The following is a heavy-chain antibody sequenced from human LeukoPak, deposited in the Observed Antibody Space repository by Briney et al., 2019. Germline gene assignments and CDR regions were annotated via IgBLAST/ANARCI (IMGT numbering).Heavy chain of an antibody. Sequence: PSETLSLTCAVYGGSFSGYYWSWIRQPPGKGLEWIGEINHSGSINYNPSLKSRVTISVDTSKNQFSLKLSSVTAADTAVYYCAASYDSSGYYPGYWGQGTLVTVSS. CDR3: AASYDSSGYYPGY. CDR2: INHSGSI. CDR1: GGSFSGYY. V-gene: IGHV4-34*01. D-gene: IGHD3-22*01. J-gene: IGHJ4*02.